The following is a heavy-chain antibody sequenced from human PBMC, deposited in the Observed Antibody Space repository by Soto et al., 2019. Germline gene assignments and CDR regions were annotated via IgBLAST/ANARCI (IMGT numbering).Heavy chain of an antibody. J-gene: IGHJ6*03. CDR1: GFTFSSYS. V-gene: IGHV3-48*01. D-gene: IGHD3-10*01. Sequence: GGSLRLSCAASGFTFSSYSMNWVRQAPGKGLEWVSYISSSSSTIYYADSVKGRFTISRDNAKNSLYLQMNSLRAEDTAVYYCARDGGLWFGELLPSSYYYYYMDVWGKGTTVTVSS. CDR2: ISSSSSTI. CDR3: ARDGGLWFGELLPSSYYYYYMDV.